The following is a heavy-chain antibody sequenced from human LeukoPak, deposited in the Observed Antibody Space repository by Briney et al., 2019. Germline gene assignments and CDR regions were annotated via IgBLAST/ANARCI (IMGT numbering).Heavy chain of an antibody. CDR1: GYTFTKYL. J-gene: IGHJ5*02. D-gene: IGHD2-21*01. CDR3: ARPSYCVADNCGYWLDP. Sequence: ASVKVSCKTSGYTFTKYLIHWVRQAPGQGLEWMGTINPQGDITNYAQRFQGRITLTEDTPTSTVYMELSSLTSEDTAVYYCARPSYCVADNCGYWLDPWGPGTLVTVSS. V-gene: IGHV1-46*01. CDR2: INPQGDIT.